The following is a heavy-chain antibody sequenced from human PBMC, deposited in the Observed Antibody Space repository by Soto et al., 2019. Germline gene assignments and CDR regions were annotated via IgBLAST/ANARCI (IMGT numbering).Heavy chain of an antibody. CDR3: ARDGGYYGSGSWTRSSYGMDV. CDR1: GGSISSGNYH. D-gene: IGHD3-10*01. J-gene: IGHJ6*02. Sequence: SETLSLTCTVSGGSISSGNYHWSWIRQHPGKGLEWLGYIYYTGSTYYNPSLKSRVTISSDTSKNQFSLRLSSVTAADTAVYYCARDGGYYGSGSWTRSSYGMDVWGRGTMVTVSS. CDR2: IYYTGST. V-gene: IGHV4-31*03.